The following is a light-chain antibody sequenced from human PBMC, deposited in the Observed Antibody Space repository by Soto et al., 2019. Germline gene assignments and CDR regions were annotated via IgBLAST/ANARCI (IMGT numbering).Light chain of an antibody. V-gene: IGKV2-28*01. CDR3: MQALQTRFT. Sequence: DLVMTQSPLSLPVTPGEPASISCRSSQSLLHSNGYNFLDWYLQKPGQSPQLLIYLGSNRASGVPDRFSGSGSGTDFTLKISRVEAEDVGVYYCMQALQTRFTFGGGTKVEIK. J-gene: IGKJ4*01. CDR1: QSLLHSNGYNF. CDR2: LGS.